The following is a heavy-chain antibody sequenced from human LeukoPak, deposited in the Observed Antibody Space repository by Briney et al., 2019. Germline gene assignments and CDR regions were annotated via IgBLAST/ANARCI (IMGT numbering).Heavy chain of an antibody. V-gene: IGHV4-34*01. D-gene: IGHD2-15*01. CDR2: INHIGST. CDR3: ARARVVVVAATRYNWFDP. CDR1: GGSFSGYY. Sequence: SETLSLTCAVYGGSFSGYYWSWICQPPGKGLEWIGEINHIGSTNYNPSLKSRVTISVDTSKNQFSLKLSSVTAADTAVYYCARARVVVVAATRYNWFDPWGQGTLVTVSS. J-gene: IGHJ5*02.